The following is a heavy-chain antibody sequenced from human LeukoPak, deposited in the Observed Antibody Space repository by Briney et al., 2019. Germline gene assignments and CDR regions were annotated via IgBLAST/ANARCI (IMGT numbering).Heavy chain of an antibody. V-gene: IGHV3-64D*09. Sequence: QPGGSLRLSCSASGFTFSSYAMHWVRQAPGKGLEYVSAISSNGGSTYYADSVKGRFTISRDNSKNTLYLQMSSLIAEDTAVYYCVIISYDILTVDAFDIWGQGTMATVSS. J-gene: IGHJ3*02. D-gene: IGHD3-9*01. CDR3: VIISYDILTVDAFDI. CDR1: GFTFSSYA. CDR2: ISSNGGST.